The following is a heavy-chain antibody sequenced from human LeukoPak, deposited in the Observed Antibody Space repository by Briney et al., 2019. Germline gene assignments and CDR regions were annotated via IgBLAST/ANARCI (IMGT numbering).Heavy chain of an antibody. D-gene: IGHD1-26*01. Sequence: SETLSLTCAVYGWSFSGYYWSWIRQPPGKGLEWIGYIYYSGSTNYNPSLKSRVTISVDTSKNQFSLKLSSVTAADTAVYYCARARGDYFDYWGQGTLVTVSS. CDR1: GWSFSGYY. CDR3: ARARGDYFDY. CDR2: IYYSGST. J-gene: IGHJ4*02. V-gene: IGHV4-59*01.